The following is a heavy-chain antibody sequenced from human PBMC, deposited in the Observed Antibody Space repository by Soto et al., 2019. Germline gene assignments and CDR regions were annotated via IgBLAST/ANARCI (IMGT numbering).Heavy chain of an antibody. CDR2: ISNSGDRT. CDR3: VRERSGHSYADS. CDR1: GFTFSNYA. J-gene: IGHJ4*02. Sequence: EVQLLQSGGGLVQPGGSLRLSCAASGFTFSNYAMSWLRQPPGKGLEWVSAISNSGDRTYYADSVKGRFTISRDNSKNTLYVQMNSLRAEDSAVYYCVRERSGHSYADSWGQGTLVTVSS. V-gene: IGHV3-23*01. D-gene: IGHD5-18*01.